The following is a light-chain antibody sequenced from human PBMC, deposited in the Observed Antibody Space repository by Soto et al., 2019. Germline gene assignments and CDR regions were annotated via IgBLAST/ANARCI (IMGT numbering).Light chain of an antibody. CDR2: AAS. Sequence: DIQMTQSPSSLSASEGDRVTITCRASQSISTYLNWYQQKPGKAPKLLIYAASSLQSGVPSRFSGSGSGTEFTLTISSLQPEDFAIYYCQQSSSAPLTFGPVTKVDIK. CDR1: QSISTY. J-gene: IGKJ3*01. V-gene: IGKV1-39*01. CDR3: QQSSSAPLT.